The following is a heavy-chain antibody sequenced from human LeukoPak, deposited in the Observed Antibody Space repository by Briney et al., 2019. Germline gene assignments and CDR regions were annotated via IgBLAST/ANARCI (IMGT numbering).Heavy chain of an antibody. V-gene: IGHV3-48*03. CDR1: GFTFSTYE. CDR2: ISSSGSTI. CDR3: ARSRVAALQASDY. Sequence: GGSLRLSCAASGFTFSTYEMNWVRQASGKGLEWVSYISSSGSTIYYADSVKGRFTISRDNAKNSLYLQMNSLRAEDTAVYYCARSRVAALQASDYWGQGTLLTVSS. D-gene: IGHD6-6*01. J-gene: IGHJ4*02.